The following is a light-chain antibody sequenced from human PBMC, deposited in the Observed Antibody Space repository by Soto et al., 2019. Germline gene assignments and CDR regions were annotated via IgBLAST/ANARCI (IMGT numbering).Light chain of an antibody. V-gene: IGLV3-1*01. CDR1: KLGQKY. CDR2: HDS. J-gene: IGLJ1*01. CDR3: QAWDNRNGI. Sequence: SYELTQPPSLSVSPGRTASITCSGDKLGQKYVYWYQQKPGQSPVLVIYHDSKRPSGIPERFSGSNSGNTATLTISGTQPLDEAEYYCQAWDNRNGIFGTGTQLTVL.